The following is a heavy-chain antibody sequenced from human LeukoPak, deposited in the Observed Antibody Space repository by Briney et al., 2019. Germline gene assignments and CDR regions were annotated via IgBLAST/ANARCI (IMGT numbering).Heavy chain of an antibody. Sequence: SETLSLTCAVYGGSFSGYYWSWIRQPPGKGLEWIGEINHSGSTNYNPSLKSRVTISVDTSKNLFSLKLSSVTAADTAVYYCARAHGYYYDSGIWGQGTMVTVSS. CDR2: INHSGST. V-gene: IGHV4-34*01. CDR1: GGSFSGYY. J-gene: IGHJ3*02. D-gene: IGHD3-22*01. CDR3: ARAHGYYYDSGI.